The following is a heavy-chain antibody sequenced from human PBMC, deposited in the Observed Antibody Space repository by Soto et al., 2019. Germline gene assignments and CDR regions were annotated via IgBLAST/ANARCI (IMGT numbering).Heavy chain of an antibody. J-gene: IGHJ4*02. Sequence: PGVSLRLSCAASGFTFSSYAMSWVRQAPGKGLEWVSAISGSGGSTYYADSVKGRLTISRDNSKNTLYLQMNSLRAEDTAVYYCANDSLPPIFGVVTGVFDYWGKGTLVTVSS. CDR2: ISGSGGST. D-gene: IGHD3-3*01. CDR3: ANDSLPPIFGVVTGVFDY. V-gene: IGHV3-23*01. CDR1: GFTFSSYA.